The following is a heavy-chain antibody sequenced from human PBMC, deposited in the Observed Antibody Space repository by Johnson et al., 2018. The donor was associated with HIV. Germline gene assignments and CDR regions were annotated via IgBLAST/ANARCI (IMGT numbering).Heavy chain of an antibody. J-gene: IGHJ3*02. V-gene: IGHV3-30*04. CDR2: ISYDGSNK. Sequence: QVQLVESGGGVVQPGRSLRLSCAASGFTFSSYAMHWVRQAPGKGLEWVAVISYDGSNKYYADSVKGRFTISRDNSKNTLYLQMNSLRAEDTALYYCAKVAVLFRADRPGAFDIWGQGTMVTVSS. CDR3: AKVAVLFRADRPGAFDI. D-gene: IGHD6-6*01. CDR1: GFTFSSYA.